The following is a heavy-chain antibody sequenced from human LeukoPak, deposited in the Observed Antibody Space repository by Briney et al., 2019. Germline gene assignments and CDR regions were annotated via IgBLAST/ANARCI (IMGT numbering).Heavy chain of an antibody. Sequence: GASVKVSCKASGYTFTGYYMHWVRQAPGQGLEWMGWINPNSGGTNYAQKFQGRVTMTRDTSISTACMELSRLRSDDTAVYYCARERSTVTTGLFGYWGQGTLVTVSS. CDR1: GYTFTGYY. D-gene: IGHD4-17*01. CDR3: ARERSTVTTGLFGY. CDR2: INPNSGGT. J-gene: IGHJ4*02. V-gene: IGHV1-2*02.